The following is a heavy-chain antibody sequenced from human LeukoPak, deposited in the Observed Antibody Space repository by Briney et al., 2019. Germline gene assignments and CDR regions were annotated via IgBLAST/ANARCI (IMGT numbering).Heavy chain of an antibody. J-gene: IGHJ4*02. V-gene: IGHV3-11*03. Sequence: PGGSLRLSCAASGFTFSDYYMSWIRQAPGKGLEWVSYISDSTTYTNYADSVKGRFTISRDNAKNSLYLQTNSLRAEDTAVYYCARPSSGYSLDYWGQGTLVTVSS. CDR2: ISDSTTYT. D-gene: IGHD3-22*01. CDR3: ARPSSGYSLDY. CDR1: GFTFSDYY.